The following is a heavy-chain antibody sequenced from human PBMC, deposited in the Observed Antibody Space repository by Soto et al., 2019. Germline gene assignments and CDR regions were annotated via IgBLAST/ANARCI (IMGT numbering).Heavy chain of an antibody. CDR3: ARGDYGSGSLNFWFDP. CDR1: GGSFSGYY. Sequence: SETLSLTCAVYGGSFSGYYWSWIRQPPGKGLEWIGEINHSGSTNYNPSLKSRVTISVDTSKNQFSLKLSSVTAADTAVYYCARGDYGSGSLNFWFDPWGQGTLVTVSS. J-gene: IGHJ5*02. V-gene: IGHV4-34*01. D-gene: IGHD3-10*01. CDR2: INHSGST.